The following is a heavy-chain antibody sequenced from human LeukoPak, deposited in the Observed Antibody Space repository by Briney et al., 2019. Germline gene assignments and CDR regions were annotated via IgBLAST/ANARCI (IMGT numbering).Heavy chain of an antibody. CDR1: GYTFTSYD. V-gene: IGHV1-8*01. J-gene: IGHJ4*02. D-gene: IGHD5-18*01. Sequence: ASVKVSCKASGYTFTSYDINWVRHATGQGFEWMGWMNPNSGNTGCAQKFQGRVTMTRNTSISTAYMELSSLRSEDTAVYYCARPRSRGYSYGYGYWGQGTLVTVSS. CDR2: MNPNSGNT. CDR3: ARPRSRGYSYGYGY.